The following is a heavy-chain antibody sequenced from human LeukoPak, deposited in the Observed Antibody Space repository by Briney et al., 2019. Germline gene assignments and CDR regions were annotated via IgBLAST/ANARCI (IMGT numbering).Heavy chain of an antibody. V-gene: IGHV1-8*01. Sequence: ASVKVSCKASGYTFTSYDINWVRQATGQGLEWMGWMNPNSGNTGYAQKFQGRVTMTRNTSISTAYMELSSLRSEDTAVYYCARVRDGYKLYYYYYMDVWGKGTTATASS. D-gene: IGHD5-24*01. CDR1: GYTFTSYD. CDR2: MNPNSGNT. CDR3: ARVRDGYKLYYYYYMDV. J-gene: IGHJ6*03.